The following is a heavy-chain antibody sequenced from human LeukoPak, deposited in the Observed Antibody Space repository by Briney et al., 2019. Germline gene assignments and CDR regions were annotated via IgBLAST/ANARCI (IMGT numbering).Heavy chain of an antibody. D-gene: IGHD3-10*01. J-gene: IGHJ4*02. CDR1: GGSISSYY. CDR2: IYYRGST. Sequence: SETLSLTCTVSGGSISSYYWSWIRQPPGKGLEWIGYIYYRGSTNYNPSLKSRVTISVDTSKNHFSLKLSSVTAADTAVYYCARVPTYGSGSPLDYWGQGTLVTVSS. CDR3: ARVPTYGSGSPLDY. V-gene: IGHV4-59*01.